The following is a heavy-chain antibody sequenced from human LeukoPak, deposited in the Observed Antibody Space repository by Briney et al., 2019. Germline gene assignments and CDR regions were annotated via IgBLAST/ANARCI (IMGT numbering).Heavy chain of an antibody. CDR1: GFTFSDYY. D-gene: IGHD5-12*01. Sequence: GGSLRLSCAASGFTFSDYYMSWIRQAPGKGPEWVSYISSSSSYTNYADSVKGRFTISRDNAKNSLYLQMNSLRAEDTAVYYCARDTEYSGYDWTYWGQGTLVTVSS. CDR2: ISSSSSYT. V-gene: IGHV3-11*06. CDR3: ARDTEYSGYDWTY. J-gene: IGHJ4*02.